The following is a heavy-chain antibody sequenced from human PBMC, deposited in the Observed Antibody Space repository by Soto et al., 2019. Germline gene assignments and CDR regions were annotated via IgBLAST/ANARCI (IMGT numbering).Heavy chain of an antibody. CDR1: GFTFSSYW. V-gene: IGHV3-74*03. CDR2: IDSDGNST. J-gene: IGHJ4*02. Sequence: EVQLVESGGGLVQPGGSLRLSCAASGFTFSSYWMHWVRQVPGKGLVWVSHIDSDGNSTTYADSVKGRFTISRDNAKNKVYLQMNSLRVEDTAVYYCVRDDVGVGIDYWGLGTLVTVSS. D-gene: IGHD1-26*01. CDR3: VRDDVGVGIDY.